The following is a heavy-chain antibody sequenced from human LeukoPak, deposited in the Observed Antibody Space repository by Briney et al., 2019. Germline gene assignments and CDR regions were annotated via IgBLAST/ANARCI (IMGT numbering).Heavy chain of an antibody. D-gene: IGHD2-2*01. V-gene: IGHV1-2*02. CDR1: GGTFSSYA. CDR3: ARAWVGDIVVVPAANWFDP. Sequence: ASVKVSCKASGGTFSSYAISWVRQAPGQGLEWMGWINPNSGGTDYAQKFQGRVTMTRDTSISTAYMELSRLRSDDTAVYYCARAWVGDIVVVPAANWFDPWGQGTLVTVSS. J-gene: IGHJ5*02. CDR2: INPNSGGT.